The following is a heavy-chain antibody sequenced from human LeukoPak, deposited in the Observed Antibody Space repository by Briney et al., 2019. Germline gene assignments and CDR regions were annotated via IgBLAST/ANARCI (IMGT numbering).Heavy chain of an antibody. D-gene: IGHD5-24*01. CDR1: GFTFSSYG. J-gene: IGHJ6*03. CDR3: AKGDGYDSYYYYYMDV. V-gene: IGHV3-30*18. CDR2: ISYDGSNK. Sequence: GRSLRLSCAASGFTFSSYGMHWVRQAPGKGLEWVAVISYDGSNKYYADSVKGRFTISRDNSKNTLYLQMNSLRAEDTAVYYCAKGDGYDSYYYYYMDVWGKGTTVTVSS.